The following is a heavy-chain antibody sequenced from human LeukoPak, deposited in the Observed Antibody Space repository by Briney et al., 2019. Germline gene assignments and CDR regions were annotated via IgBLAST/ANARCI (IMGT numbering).Heavy chain of an antibody. V-gene: IGHV4-61*02. Sequence: SETLSLTCTVSGGSISSGSYYWSWIRQPAGKGLEWIGRIYTSGSTNYNPSLKSRVTISIDTSKNQFSLKLSSVTAADTAVYYCARDLFVVTRRDAFDIWGQGTMVTVSS. CDR1: GGSISSGSYY. J-gene: IGHJ3*02. D-gene: IGHD4-23*01. CDR2: IYTSGST. CDR3: ARDLFVVTRRDAFDI.